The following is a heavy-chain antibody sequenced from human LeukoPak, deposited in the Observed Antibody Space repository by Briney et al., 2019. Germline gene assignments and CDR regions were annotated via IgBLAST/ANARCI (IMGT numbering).Heavy chain of an antibody. J-gene: IGHJ4*02. V-gene: IGHV1-46*01. CDR3: AREGFHGRELFPTFDY. Sequence: ASVKVSCKASGDTFSSYYMHWVRQAPGQGLEWMGIITPSGDSANYAQKFQGRVTMTRDTSTSTVYMELSSLRSEDTAVYYCAREGFHGRELFPTFDYWGQGTLVTVSS. CDR2: ITPSGDSA. D-gene: IGHD3-10*01. CDR1: GDTFSSYY.